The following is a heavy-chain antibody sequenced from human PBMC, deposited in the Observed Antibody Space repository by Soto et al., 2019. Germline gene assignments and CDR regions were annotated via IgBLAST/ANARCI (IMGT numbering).Heavy chain of an antibody. CDR3: VRGGSNYAS. D-gene: IGHD4-4*01. CDR1: GFTFSDSW. Sequence: GSLRLSCTASGFTFSDSWMTWVRQAPGKGLEWVARIKPDESEKKYADSVKGRFSISRDNAKNSMYLQMDSLRGEDTAVYYCVRGGSNYASWGQGTLVTVSS. J-gene: IGHJ5*02. V-gene: IGHV3-7*01. CDR2: IKPDESEK.